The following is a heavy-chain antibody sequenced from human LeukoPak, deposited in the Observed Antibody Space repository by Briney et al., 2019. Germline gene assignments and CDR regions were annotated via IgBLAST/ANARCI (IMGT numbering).Heavy chain of an antibody. D-gene: IGHD3-10*01. V-gene: IGHV3-33*06. CDR3: AKGPFPSDY. J-gene: IGHJ4*02. Sequence: PGRSPRLSCAASGFTFSSYVMHWVRQAPGKGLEWVAVIWYDGSNKYYADSVKGRFTISRDNSENTLYLQMNSLRAEDTAVYYCAKGPFPSDYWGQGTLVTVSS. CDR1: GFTFSSYV. CDR2: IWYDGSNK.